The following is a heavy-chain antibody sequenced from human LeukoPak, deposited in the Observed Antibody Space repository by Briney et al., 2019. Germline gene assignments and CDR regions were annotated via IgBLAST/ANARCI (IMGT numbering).Heavy chain of an antibody. D-gene: IGHD2-2*01. Sequence: GGSLRLSCAASRFTFSSYAMHWVRQAPGKGLEWVAIISYDGSNKYYADSVEGRFTISRDNSKNTLYLQMNSLRAEDTAVYYCAREEDIRLDRPGIVVVPAAPFDYWGQGTLVTVSS. V-gene: IGHV3-30-3*01. CDR2: ISYDGSNK. J-gene: IGHJ4*02. CDR1: RFTFSSYA. CDR3: AREEDIRLDRPGIVVVPAAPFDY.